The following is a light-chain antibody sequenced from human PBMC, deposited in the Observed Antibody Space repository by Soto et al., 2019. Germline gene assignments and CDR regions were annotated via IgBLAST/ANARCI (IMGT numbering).Light chain of an antibody. CDR1: QTISSF. Sequence: EIVLTQSPGTLSLSPGEGATLSCRASQTISSFLAWYQQKRGQAPRLLIHGASNRATGIPDRFSGRGSGTDFTLTITRLEPEDFAVYYCQQYGGSPRTFGQGTKVEVK. CDR2: GAS. J-gene: IGKJ1*01. CDR3: QQYGGSPRT. V-gene: IGKV3-20*01.